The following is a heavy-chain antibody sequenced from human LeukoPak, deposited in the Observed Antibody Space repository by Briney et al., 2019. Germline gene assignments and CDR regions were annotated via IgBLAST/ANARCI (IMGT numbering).Heavy chain of an antibody. V-gene: IGHV3-23*01. J-gene: IGHJ4*02. CDR2: ISGSGGST. D-gene: IGHD6-19*01. CDR1: GFTFSSYG. Sequence: GGSLRLSCAASGFTFSSYGMSWVRQAPGKGLEWVSAISGSGGSTYYADSVKGRFTISRDNSKNTLYLQMNSLRAEDTAVYYCASLGYSSGWSNFDYWGQGTLVTVSS. CDR3: ASLGYSSGWSNFDY.